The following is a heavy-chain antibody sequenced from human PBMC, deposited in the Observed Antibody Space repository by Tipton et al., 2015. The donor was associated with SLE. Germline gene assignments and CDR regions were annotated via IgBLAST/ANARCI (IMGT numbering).Heavy chain of an antibody. V-gene: IGHV4-38-2*02. J-gene: IGHJ6*02. CDR1: LYSISSSFY. CDR2: MHHNGST. CDR3: ARGMVTWRGAILGVDV. D-gene: IGHD2-21*02. Sequence: GLVKPSETLSLTCTVSLYSISSSFYWDWVRQSPGKGLEWIGTMHHNGSTYYNPSLRSRVTVSMDTSRNQFSLKLTSVTAADTAVYYWARGMVTWRGAILGVDVWGQGTTVNVSS.